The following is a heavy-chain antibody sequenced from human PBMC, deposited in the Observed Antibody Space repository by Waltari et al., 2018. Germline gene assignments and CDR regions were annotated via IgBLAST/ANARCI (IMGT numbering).Heavy chain of an antibody. V-gene: IGHV4-59*01. CDR1: GGSISSYY. J-gene: IGHJ3*02. D-gene: IGHD2-2*01. Sequence: QVQLQESGPGLVKPSETLSLTCTVSGGSISSYYWARIRQPPGKGLDWIGYIYYSGTTNYDPSLKSRVTISVDTSKNQFSLKLSSVTAADTAVYYCARGLGYCSSNRCFDAFDIWGQGTMVTVSS. CDR2: IYYSGTT. CDR3: ARGLGYCSSNRCFDAFDI.